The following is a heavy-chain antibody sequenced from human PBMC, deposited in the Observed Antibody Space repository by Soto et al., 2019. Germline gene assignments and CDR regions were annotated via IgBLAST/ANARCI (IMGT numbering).Heavy chain of an antibody. D-gene: IGHD1-26*01. J-gene: IGHJ4*02. CDR3: ARSSGSYFAAFYDT. V-gene: IGHV3-33*01. Sequence: QAQLEESGGGVVQPGTSLRLSCSASSFSFSSSGMHWVRQPPGKGLGWVAAIWDDGGNKYYADSVRGRFTISRDNSKNPLFLQMDSLRAEDTALYYCARSSGSYFAAFYDTWGQGTLVSVSS. CDR2: IWDDGGNK. CDR1: SFSFSSSG.